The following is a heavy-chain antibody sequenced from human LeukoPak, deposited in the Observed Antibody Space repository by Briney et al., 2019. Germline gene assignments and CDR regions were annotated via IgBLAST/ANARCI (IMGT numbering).Heavy chain of an antibody. CDR1: GGSFSGYY. D-gene: IGHD3-10*01. V-gene: IGHV4-34*01. CDR2: INHSGST. J-gene: IGHJ6*03. Sequence: PSGTLSLTCAVYGGSFSGYYWSWIRQPPGKGLEWIGEINHSGSTNYNPYLKSRVTISVDTSKNQFSLKLSSVTAADTAVYYCARASRYYYGSGYYMDVWGKGTTVTVSS. CDR3: ARASRYYYGSGYYMDV.